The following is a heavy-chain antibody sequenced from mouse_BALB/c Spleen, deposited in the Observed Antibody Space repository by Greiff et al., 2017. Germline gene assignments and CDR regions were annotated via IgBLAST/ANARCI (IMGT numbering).Heavy chain of an antibody. V-gene: IGHV1-80*01. J-gene: IGHJ2*01. CDR3: ARNGITTVVFDY. CDR2: IYPGDGDT. CDR1: GYAFSSYW. Sequence: QVQLQQPGAELVRPGSSVKISCKASGYAFSSYWMNWVKQRPGQGLEWIGQIYPGDGDTNYNGKFKGKATLTADKSSSTAYMQLSSLTSEDSAVYFCARNGITTVVFDYWGQGTTLTVSS. D-gene: IGHD1-1*01.